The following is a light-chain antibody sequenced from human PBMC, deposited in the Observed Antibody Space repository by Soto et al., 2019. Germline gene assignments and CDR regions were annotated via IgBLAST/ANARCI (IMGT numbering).Light chain of an antibody. CDR2: TNN. V-gene: IGLV1-44*01. J-gene: IGLJ1*01. CDR3: AAWDDSMSVYV. Sequence: QSVLTQPPSASGTPGQRVTISCSGSSSNIGSNTVNWYQQLPGTAPKLLIYTNNQRPSGVPDRFSGSKSGTSASLAISGLNFEEGVNYTWAAWDDSMSVYVFGTGTKATVL. CDR1: SSNIGSNT.